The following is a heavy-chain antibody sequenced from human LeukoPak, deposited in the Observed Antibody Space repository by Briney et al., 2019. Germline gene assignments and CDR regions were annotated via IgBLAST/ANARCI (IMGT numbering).Heavy chain of an antibody. V-gene: IGHV3-21*01. D-gene: IGHD2-8*01. CDR3: ARDLMVYAFFDY. J-gene: IGHJ4*02. CDR2: ISGSSNYI. Sequence: GGSLRLSCAPSGFTFSGYSMNWVRQAPGKGLEWVASISGSSNYIHYADSVKGRFSISRDNANNSLYLQMNSLRAEDTAVYYCARDLMVYAFFDYWGLGTLVTVSS. CDR1: GFTFSGYS.